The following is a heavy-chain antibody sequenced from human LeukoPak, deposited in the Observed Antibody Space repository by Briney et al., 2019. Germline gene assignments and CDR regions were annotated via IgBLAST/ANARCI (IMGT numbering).Heavy chain of an antibody. CDR1: GFTFSTYA. D-gene: IGHD3-22*01. J-gene: IGHJ4*02. Sequence: GGSLRLSCSASGFTFSTYAMHWVRQAPGKGLEFVSGISNNGDRTSYADSVKGRFTVSRDSSKNTLYLQMGSLRTEDSAVYYCVKGSSGYYYLGTFDYWGQGTLVTVSS. CDR2: ISNNGDRT. V-gene: IGHV3-64D*06. CDR3: VKGSSGYYYLGTFDY.